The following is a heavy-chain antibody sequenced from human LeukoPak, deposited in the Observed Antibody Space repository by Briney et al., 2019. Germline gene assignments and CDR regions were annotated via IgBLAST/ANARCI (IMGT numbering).Heavy chain of an antibody. D-gene: IGHD6-13*01. CDR2: LGGSGVNS. Sequence: GGSLRLSCAASGFIFSTFAMSWVRQAPGKGLEWVSSLGGSGVNSFYADSVKGRFTISRDNSKNTLYLQMNSLRAEDTAVYYCAKAFDGSNWRLYDYWGQGTLVTVSS. J-gene: IGHJ4*02. V-gene: IGHV3-23*01. CDR3: AKAFDGSNWRLYDY. CDR1: GFIFSTFA.